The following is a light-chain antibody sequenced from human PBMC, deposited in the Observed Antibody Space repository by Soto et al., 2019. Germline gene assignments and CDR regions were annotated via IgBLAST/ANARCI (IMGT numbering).Light chain of an antibody. CDR2: TAS. J-gene: IGKJ5*01. Sequence: DIQMTQSPSFVSASVGDRVTVTWRASQGISNWLAWYQQKPGKAPKLLIYTASTLGSGVPSRFSGSGSGTDFTLTISSLQPEDFATYYCQQASAFPITFGQGTRLEIK. CDR1: QGISNW. V-gene: IGKV1-12*01. CDR3: QQASAFPIT.